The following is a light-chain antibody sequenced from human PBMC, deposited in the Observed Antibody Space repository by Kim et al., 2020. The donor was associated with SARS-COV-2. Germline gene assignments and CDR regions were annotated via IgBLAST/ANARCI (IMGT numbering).Light chain of an antibody. V-gene: IGLV3-1*01. CDR2: NDS. CDR3: QAWDNNNGV. J-gene: IGLJ3*02. CDR1: RLGDKY. Sequence: PGQTASITCSGDRLGDKYASWYQQKPGQSPVLVIYNDSRLPSGIPERFSGSNSGNTATLTISGTQAIDEADYYCQAWDNNNGVFGGGTQLTVL.